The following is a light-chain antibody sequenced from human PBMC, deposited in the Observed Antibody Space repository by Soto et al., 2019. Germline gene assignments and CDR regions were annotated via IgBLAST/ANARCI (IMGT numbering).Light chain of an antibody. CDR3: QQYTSYSLT. J-gene: IGKJ4*01. Sequence: DIPLTQSPSFLSASVGDRVTITCRASQGISSYLAWYQQKPGKAPKLLIYAASTLQSGVPSRFSGSGSGTEFTLTISSLQPEDFATYYCQQYTSYSLTFGGGTKVDIK. V-gene: IGKV1-9*01. CDR1: QGISSY. CDR2: AAS.